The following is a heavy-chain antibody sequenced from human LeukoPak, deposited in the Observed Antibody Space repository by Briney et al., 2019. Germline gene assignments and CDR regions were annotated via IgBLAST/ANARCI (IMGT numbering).Heavy chain of an antibody. D-gene: IGHD4-17*01. V-gene: IGHV3-23*01. Sequence: GGSLRLSCEVSGFTIGNYGMSWVRQAPGMGLEWVSTIRSGDNTHYADSVKGRFTISRDNFKSTLYLQMNSLRAEDTAVYYCAKHQRVTRGPYYYYMDVWGKGTTVTVSS. CDR2: IRSGDNT. CDR1: GFTIGNYG. CDR3: AKHQRVTRGPYYYYMDV. J-gene: IGHJ6*03.